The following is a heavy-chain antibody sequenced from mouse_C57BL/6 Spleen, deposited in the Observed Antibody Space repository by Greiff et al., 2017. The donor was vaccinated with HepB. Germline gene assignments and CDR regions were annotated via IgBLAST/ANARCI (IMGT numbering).Heavy chain of an antibody. CDR3: ARSPTGYYGSPLMDY. J-gene: IGHJ4*01. D-gene: IGHD1-1*01. CDR2: IDPEDGET. CDR1: GFNIKDYY. Sequence: EVQRVESGAELVKPGASVKLSCTASGFNIKDYYMHWVKQRTEQGLEWIGRIDPEDGETKYAPKFQGKATITADTSSNTAYLQLSSLTSEDTAVYYCARSPTGYYGSPLMDYWGQGTSVTVSS. V-gene: IGHV14-2*01.